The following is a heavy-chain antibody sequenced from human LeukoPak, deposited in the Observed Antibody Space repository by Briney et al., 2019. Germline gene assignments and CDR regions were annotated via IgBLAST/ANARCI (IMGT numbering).Heavy chain of an antibody. Sequence: GGSLRLSCAASGFTFSSYEMNWVRQAPGKGLEWVSYISSSGSTIYYADSVKGRFPISRDNAKNSLYLQMYSLRAEDTAVYYCASRYCSSTSCSPWTFDYWGQGTLVTVSS. D-gene: IGHD2-2*01. V-gene: IGHV3-48*03. J-gene: IGHJ4*02. CDR1: GFTFSSYE. CDR2: ISSSGSTI. CDR3: ASRYCSSTSCSPWTFDY.